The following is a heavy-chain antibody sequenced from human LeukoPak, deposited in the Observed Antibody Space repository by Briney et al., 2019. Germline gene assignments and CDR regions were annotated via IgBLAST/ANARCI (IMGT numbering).Heavy chain of an antibody. J-gene: IGHJ3*02. D-gene: IGHD3-10*01. CDR2: IWYDGSNK. CDR3: ARAALTYYYGSGALPGTFDI. V-gene: IGHV3-33*01. Sequence: PGGSLRLSCAASGFTFSSYGMHWVRQAPGKGLEWVAVIWYDGSNKYYADSVKGRFTISRDNAKNSLYLQMNSLRAEDTAVYYCARAALTYYYGSGALPGTFDIWGQGTMVTVSS. CDR1: GFTFSSYG.